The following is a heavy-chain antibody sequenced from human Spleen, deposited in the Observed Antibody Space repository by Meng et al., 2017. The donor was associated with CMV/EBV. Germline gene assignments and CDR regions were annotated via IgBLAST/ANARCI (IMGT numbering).Heavy chain of an antibody. J-gene: IGHJ3*01. Sequence: GESLKISCAASGIIVSSNYMTWVRQAPGKGLEWVSSITGDSTYKHYADSLKGRFTISRDNAKNSLYLQMNSLRAEDTAVYYCARDSDDYDFWSAYYTDAFDFWGQGTMVTVSS. D-gene: IGHD3-3*01. CDR2: ITGDSTYK. CDR3: ARDSDDYDFWSAYYTDAFDF. V-gene: IGHV3-21*01. CDR1: GIIVSSNY.